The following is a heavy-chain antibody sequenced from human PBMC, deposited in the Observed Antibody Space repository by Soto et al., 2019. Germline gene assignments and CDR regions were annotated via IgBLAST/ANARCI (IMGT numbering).Heavy chain of an antibody. CDR2: IYYSGST. Sequence: PSETLSLTCTVSGGSISSYYWSWIRQPPGKGLEWIGYIYYSGSTNYNPSLKSRVTISVDTSKNQFSLKLSSVTAADTAVYYCARLPASYYYDSSGFDFDFWGQGTLVTVSS. CDR3: ARLPASYYYDSSGFDFDF. J-gene: IGHJ4*02. CDR1: GGSISSYY. D-gene: IGHD3-22*01. V-gene: IGHV4-59*01.